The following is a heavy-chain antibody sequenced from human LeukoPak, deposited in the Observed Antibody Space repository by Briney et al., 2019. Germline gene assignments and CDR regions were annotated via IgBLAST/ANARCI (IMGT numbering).Heavy chain of an antibody. D-gene: IGHD3-10*01. CDR3: ARDGTYGSFDH. J-gene: IGHJ4*02. V-gene: IGHV4-34*10. CDR1: GGSFSDYY. Sequence: SETLSLTCNVSGGSFSDYYWTWIRQPPGKGLEWIGEINQSGGTKYNPSLKSRISISGDTTKNHFSLNLKSVTAADTAVYYCARDGTYGSFDHWGQGILVTVSS. CDR2: INQSGGT.